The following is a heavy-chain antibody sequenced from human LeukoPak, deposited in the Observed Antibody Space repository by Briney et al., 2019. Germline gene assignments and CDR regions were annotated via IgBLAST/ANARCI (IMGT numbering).Heavy chain of an antibody. CDR1: GGSISSGGYY. CDR2: IYYSGST. Sequence: SETLSLTCTVSGGSISSGGYYWSWIRQHPGKGLEWIVYIYYSGSTSYNPSLNSRVTISEDTSKNQFSLKLSSVTPADTAVYYCARTEVVAATITHFDYWGQGTLVTVSS. V-gene: IGHV4-31*03. CDR3: ARTEVVAATITHFDY. J-gene: IGHJ4*02. D-gene: IGHD2-15*01.